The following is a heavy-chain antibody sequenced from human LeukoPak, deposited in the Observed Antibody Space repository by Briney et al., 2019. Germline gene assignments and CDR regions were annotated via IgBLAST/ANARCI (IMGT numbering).Heavy chain of an antibody. Sequence: PSETLSLTCTVSGGSISSYYWSWIRQPPGKGLEWIGYIYYSGSTNYNPSLKSRVTISVDTSKNQFSLKLSSVTAADTAVYYCARLRTGDLTSGDYWGQGTLVTVSS. CDR1: GGSISSYY. V-gene: IGHV4-59*12. CDR2: IYYSGST. J-gene: IGHJ4*02. D-gene: IGHD7-27*01. CDR3: ARLRTGDLTSGDY.